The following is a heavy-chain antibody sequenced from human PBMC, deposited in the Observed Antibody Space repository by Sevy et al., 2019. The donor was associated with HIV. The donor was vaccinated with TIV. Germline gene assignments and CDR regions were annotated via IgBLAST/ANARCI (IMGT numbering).Heavy chain of an antibody. CDR2: VYHTGST. D-gene: IGHD3-22*01. Sequence: SETLSLTCAVSGVSVSSHTYYWSWIRQPPEKGLEWIGYVYHTGSTNYSPSFKSRVTISVDTSKNQFSLRLFSVAAADTAVYYCAREPYCFDKSGYYWDYWGQGALVTVCS. CDR1: GVSVSSHTYY. V-gene: IGHV4-61*01. J-gene: IGHJ4*02. CDR3: AREPYCFDKSGYYWDY.